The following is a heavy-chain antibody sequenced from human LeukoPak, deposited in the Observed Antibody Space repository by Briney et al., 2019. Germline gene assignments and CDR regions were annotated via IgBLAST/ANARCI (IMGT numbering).Heavy chain of an antibody. Sequence: GGSLRLSCAASGFNFKYVWMSWVRQAPGKGLEWVGRIRTKIDGETTDYGAPAKGRFSLSRDDSKTTLYLQMNSLKTEDSAVYYCTTERNWELLRPYGMDIWGQGTTVTVSS. CDR2: IRTKIDGETT. J-gene: IGHJ6*02. CDR3: TTERNWELLRPYGMDI. V-gene: IGHV3-15*01. CDR1: GFNFKYVW. D-gene: IGHD1-26*01.